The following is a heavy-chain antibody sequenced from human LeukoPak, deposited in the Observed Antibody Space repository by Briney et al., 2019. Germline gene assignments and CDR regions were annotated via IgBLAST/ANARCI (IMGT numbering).Heavy chain of an antibody. J-gene: IGHJ6*03. V-gene: IGHV4-4*07. CDR3: VRLAAGPPASYYYYYMDV. Sequence: SETLSLTCTVSGGSISSYYWSWIRQPAGKGLEWIGRIYTSGSTNYNPSLKSRVTMSVDTSKNQFSLKLSSVTAADTAVYYCVRLAAGPPASYYYYYMDVWGKGTTVTISS. D-gene: IGHD6-13*01. CDR1: GGSISSYY. CDR2: IYTSGST.